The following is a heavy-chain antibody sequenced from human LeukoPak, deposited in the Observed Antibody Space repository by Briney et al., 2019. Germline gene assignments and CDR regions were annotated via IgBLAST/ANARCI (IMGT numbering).Heavy chain of an antibody. D-gene: IGHD6-19*01. CDR3: AKQDPYSSAWYP. CDR1: GFTFSSDA. Sequence: GGSLRLSCAASGFTFSSDAMSWVRQAPGKGLEWVSGISDSGGSTYYADSVKGRFTISRDNSKNTLYLQMSSLRAEDTAVYYCAKQDPYSSAWYPWGQRTLVTVSS. CDR2: ISDSGGST. V-gene: IGHV3-23*01. J-gene: IGHJ5*02.